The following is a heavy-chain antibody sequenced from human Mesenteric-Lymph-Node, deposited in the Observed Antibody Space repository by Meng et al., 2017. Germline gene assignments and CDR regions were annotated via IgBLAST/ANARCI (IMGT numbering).Heavy chain of an antibody. Sequence: QVQLVQSGAGVKKPGASGKLPCKASGYTVTSHGISWVRQAPGQGLEWMGWISSYSGQTNYAQKFQGRVTMTRDTSTGTTYMELRSLRSDDAAVYYCARDRVSYNGAYPPGDYWGQGTLVTVSS. CDR2: ISSYSGQT. V-gene: IGHV1-18*01. D-gene: IGHD2-8*01. CDR1: GYTVTSHG. J-gene: IGHJ4*02. CDR3: ARDRVSYNGAYPPGDY.